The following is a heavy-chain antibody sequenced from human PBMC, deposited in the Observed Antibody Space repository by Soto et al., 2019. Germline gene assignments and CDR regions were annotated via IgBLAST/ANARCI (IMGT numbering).Heavy chain of an antibody. Sequence: QVQLVESGGGVVQPGRSLRLSCAASGFTFSSYAMHWVRQAPGKGLEWVAVISYDGSNKYYADSVKGRFTISRDNSKNTLYLQMNSLRAEDTAVYYCARVNRVDYYYYGMDVW. CDR2: ISYDGSNK. J-gene: IGHJ6*01. CDR3: ARVNRVDYYYYGMDV. CDR1: GFTFSSYA. V-gene: IGHV3-30-3*01.